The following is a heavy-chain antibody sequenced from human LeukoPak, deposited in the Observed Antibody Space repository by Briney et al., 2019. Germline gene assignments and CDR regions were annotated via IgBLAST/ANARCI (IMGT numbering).Heavy chain of an antibody. CDR1: GYTLNELS. V-gene: IGHV1-24*01. J-gene: IGHJ4*02. Sequence: ASVKVSCQVSGYTLNELSMHWVRQAPGKGLEWMGGFDREDGETIHAQKFQGRVTMTEDTSTDTAYMELSSLRSEDTAVYYCALFGYDSSGYYETDDYWGQGTLVTVSS. D-gene: IGHD3-22*01. CDR3: ALFGYDSSGYYETDDY. CDR2: FDREDGET.